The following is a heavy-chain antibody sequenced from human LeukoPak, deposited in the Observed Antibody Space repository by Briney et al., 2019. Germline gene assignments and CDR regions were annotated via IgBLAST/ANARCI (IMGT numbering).Heavy chain of an antibody. D-gene: IGHD3-10*01. J-gene: IGHJ6*02. CDR1: GGSISSGGYY. CDR3: ARVRPSGWYYYYGMDV. V-gene: IGHV4-31*03. Sequence: PSETLSLTCTVSGGSISSGGYYWSWIRQHPGKGLEWIGYIYYSGSTYYNPSLKSRVTISVDTSKNQFSLKLSSVTAADTAVYYCARVRPSGWYYYYGMDVWGQGTTVTVSS. CDR2: IYYSGST.